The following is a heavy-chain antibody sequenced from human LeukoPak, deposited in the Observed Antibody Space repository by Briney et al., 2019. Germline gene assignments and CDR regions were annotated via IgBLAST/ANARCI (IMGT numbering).Heavy chain of an antibody. CDR3: ARVAGYCSSTSCYYDY. J-gene: IGHJ4*02. CDR1: GYSFTSHN. CDR2: INPNSGGT. D-gene: IGHD2-2*01. Sequence: ASLKVSCKASGYSFTSHNMHWVRQAPGQGLEWMGWINPNSGGTNYAQKFQGRVTMTRDTSISTAYMELSRLRSDDTAVYYCARVAGYCSSTSCYYDYWGQGTLVTVSS. V-gene: IGHV1-2*02.